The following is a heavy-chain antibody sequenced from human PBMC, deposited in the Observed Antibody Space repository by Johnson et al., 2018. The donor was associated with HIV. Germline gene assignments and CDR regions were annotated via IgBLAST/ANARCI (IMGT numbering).Heavy chain of an antibody. CDR1: GFTFSSYD. CDR2: IRYDGTNK. D-gene: IGHD2-21*02. V-gene: IGHV3-30*02. J-gene: IGHJ3*02. CDR3: ARLRQEANCGADCHWAI. Sequence: QVQLVESGGGVVQPGGSLRLSCETSGFTFSSYDMHWVRQAPGKGLDWVAFIRYDGTNKHFADSLKGRFTISRDNSKNTLHLQMNSLNAEDTAMYYCARLRQEANCGADCHWAIWGQGTMVTVSS.